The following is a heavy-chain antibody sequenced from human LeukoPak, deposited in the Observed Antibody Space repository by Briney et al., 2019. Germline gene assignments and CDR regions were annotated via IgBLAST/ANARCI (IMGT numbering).Heavy chain of an antibody. V-gene: IGHV3-53*01. CDR2: IYTGETT. D-gene: IGHD6-19*01. CDR1: DFTVINKY. J-gene: IGHJ4*02. Sequence: GGSLRLFCAASDFTVINKYMRWVRQAPGKELEWVSVIYTGETTYYADSVKGRFTISRDNSKNTLSLQMNSLRVEDAAVYYCARDRGIIEVAGMIDYWGQGTLVTVSS. CDR3: ARDRGIIEVAGMIDY.